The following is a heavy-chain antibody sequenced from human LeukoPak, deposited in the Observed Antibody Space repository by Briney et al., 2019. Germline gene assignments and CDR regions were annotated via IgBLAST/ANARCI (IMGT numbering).Heavy chain of an antibody. D-gene: IGHD2-15*01. J-gene: IGHJ4*02. CDR2: INTNTGNP. CDR1: GYTFTNYG. V-gene: IGHV7-4-1*02. Sequence: ASVKVSCKASGYTFTNYGINWVRQAPGQGLEWMGWINTNTGNPTYAQGFTGRFVFSLDTSVSTAYLQISSLKAEDTAVYYCAREGYCSGGSCLDYWGQGTLVTVSS. CDR3: AREGYCSGGSCLDY.